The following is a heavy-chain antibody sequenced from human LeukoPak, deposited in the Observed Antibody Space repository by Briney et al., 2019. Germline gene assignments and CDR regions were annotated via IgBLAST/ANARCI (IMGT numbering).Heavy chain of an antibody. CDR1: GGSISSSNW. V-gene: IGHV4-4*02. CDR2: IYHSGST. Sequence: PSGTLSLTCAVSGGSISSSNWWSWVRQPPGKGLEWIGEIYHSGSTTYSPSLKSRVTMSVDTSKNQFSLKLTSVTAADTAVYYCARDSHWGVPFDYWGQGTLVTVSS. CDR3: ARDSHWGVPFDY. J-gene: IGHJ4*02. D-gene: IGHD7-27*01.